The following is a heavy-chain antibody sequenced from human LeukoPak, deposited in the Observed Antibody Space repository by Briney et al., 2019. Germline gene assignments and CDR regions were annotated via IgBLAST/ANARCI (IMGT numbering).Heavy chain of an antibody. Sequence: SETLSLTCTVSGGSISSYYWSWIRQPPGKGLEWIGYIYYSGSTNYNPSLKSRVTISVDTSKNQFSLKLSSVTAADTAVYYCARQQYSSSWYHTDYWGQGTLVTVSS. CDR3: ARQQYSSSWYHTDY. CDR1: GGSISSYY. J-gene: IGHJ4*02. D-gene: IGHD6-13*01. CDR2: IYYSGST. V-gene: IGHV4-59*08.